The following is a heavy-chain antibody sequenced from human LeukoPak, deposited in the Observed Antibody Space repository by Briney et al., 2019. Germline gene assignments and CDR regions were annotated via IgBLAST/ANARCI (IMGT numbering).Heavy chain of an antibody. CDR1: GYTFTHYR. D-gene: IGHD1-1*01. CDR3: ARENWYSDY. CDR2: VNPDSGGT. J-gene: IGHJ4*02. Sequence: GASVKVSCKASGYTFTHYRLHWVRQAHGQGLEWMGWVNPDSGGTNYQQNFQGRVTMTRDTSISTVYMELSRLRSDDTAAYYCARENWYSDYWGQGTLVTVSS. V-gene: IGHV1-2*02.